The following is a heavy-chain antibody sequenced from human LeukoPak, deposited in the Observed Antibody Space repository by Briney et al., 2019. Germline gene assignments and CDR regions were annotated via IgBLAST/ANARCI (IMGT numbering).Heavy chain of an antibody. D-gene: IGHD3-22*01. CDR1: GFTFSSYS. J-gene: IGHJ4*02. V-gene: IGHV3-21*01. CDR3: ARGDSSGRYY. CDR2: ISSSSSYI. Sequence: GGSLRLSCAASGFTFSSYSMNWVRQAPGKGLEWVSSISSSSSYIYYADSMKGRFTISRDNAKNSLYLQMNSLRAEDRAVYYCARGDSSGRYYWGQGTLVTVSS.